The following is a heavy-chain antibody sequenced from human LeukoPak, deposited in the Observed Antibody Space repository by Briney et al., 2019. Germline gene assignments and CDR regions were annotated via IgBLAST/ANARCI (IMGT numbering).Heavy chain of an antibody. CDR1: GFTFSSYE. D-gene: IGHD4-17*01. V-gene: IGHV3-48*03. CDR3: ARAYTNGDYLDY. Sequence: GGSLRLSCAASGFTFSSYEMNWVRQAPGRGLEWVSYISSSGSTVYHADSVKGRFTISRDNAKNSLYLQMNSLRAEDTAVYYCARAYTNGDYLDYWGQETLVTVSS. CDR2: ISSSGSTV. J-gene: IGHJ4*01.